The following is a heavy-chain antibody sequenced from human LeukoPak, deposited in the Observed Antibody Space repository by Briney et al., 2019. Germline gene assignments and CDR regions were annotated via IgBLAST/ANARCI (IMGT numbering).Heavy chain of an antibody. CDR3: ARGKRESGCDIDHFDY. D-gene: IGHD5-12*01. Sequence: VASVKVSCKASGGTFISSAISWVRQAPGQGREWMGRIIPIFGSASYAGKFQDRVTIITDESTSTVHMELSSLRSEDTAVYYCARGKRESGCDIDHFDYWGQGTLVTVSS. CDR1: GGTFISSA. CDR2: IIPIFGSA. V-gene: IGHV1-69*05. J-gene: IGHJ4*02.